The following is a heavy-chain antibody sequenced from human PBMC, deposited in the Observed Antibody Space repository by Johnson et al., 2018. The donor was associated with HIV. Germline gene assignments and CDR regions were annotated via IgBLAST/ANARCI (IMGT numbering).Heavy chain of an antibody. V-gene: IGHV3-9*01. CDR3: ERERGFLSVPCGFGI. D-gene: IGHD2/OR15-2a*01. Sequence: EVQLVESGGGLVKPGGSLRLSCAASGFTFGGYAMHWVRQAPGKGLEWVSGISWDSGRIGYADSVKGRFTISRDNAKHSLYLQMNSLSVEDTAVYYCERERGFLSVPCGFGIWGQGTMVTVSS. J-gene: IGHJ3*02. CDR2: ISWDSGRI. CDR1: GFTFGGYA.